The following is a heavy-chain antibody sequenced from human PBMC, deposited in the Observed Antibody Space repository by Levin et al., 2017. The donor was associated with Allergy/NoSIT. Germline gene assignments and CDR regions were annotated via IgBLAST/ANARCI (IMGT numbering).Heavy chain of an antibody. V-gene: IGHV1-8*01. CDR1: GYTFTSYD. D-gene: IGHD4-17*01. Sequence: GESLKISCKASGYTFTSYDINWVRQATGQGLEWMGWMNPNSGNTGYAQKFQGRVTMTRNTSISTAYMELSSLRSEDTAVYYCARGIHGDPIDYWGQGTLVTVSS. CDR2: MNPNSGNT. CDR3: ARGIHGDPIDY. J-gene: IGHJ4*02.